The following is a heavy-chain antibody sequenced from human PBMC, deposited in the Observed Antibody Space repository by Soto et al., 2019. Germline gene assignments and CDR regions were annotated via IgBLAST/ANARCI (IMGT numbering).Heavy chain of an antibody. J-gene: IGHJ6*02. CDR1: GFTVSSNY. Sequence: GGSLRLSCAASGFTVSSNYMSCVRQAPGKGLEWVSVIYSGGSTYYADSVKGRFTISRDNSKNTLYLQMNSLRAEDTAVYYCARDKRILEWLYSWPKLRYYYYGMDVWGQGT. D-gene: IGHD3-3*01. CDR2: IYSGGST. CDR3: ARDKRILEWLYSWPKLRYYYYGMDV. V-gene: IGHV3-66*01.